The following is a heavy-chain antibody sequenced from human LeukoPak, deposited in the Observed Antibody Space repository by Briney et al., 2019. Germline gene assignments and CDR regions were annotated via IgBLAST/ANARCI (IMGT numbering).Heavy chain of an antibody. CDR2: INNDGSST. Sequence: GGSLRLSCAASGFTFSNYWMHWVRQAPGKGLVWVSRINNDGSSTNNADSVKGRFTISRDNAKNTLYLQMNSLRAEDTAVYYCARGPTTLFDYWGQGTLVTVSS. CDR1: GFTFSNYW. D-gene: IGHD4-11*01. J-gene: IGHJ4*02. CDR3: ARGPTTLFDY. V-gene: IGHV3-74*01.